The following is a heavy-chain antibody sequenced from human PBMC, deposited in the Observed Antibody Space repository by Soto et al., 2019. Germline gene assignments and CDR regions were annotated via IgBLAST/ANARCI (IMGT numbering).Heavy chain of an antibody. V-gene: IGHV1-69*13. CDR2: IIPIFGTA. D-gene: IGHD6-19*01. CDR1: GGTFSSYA. Sequence: SVKVSCKASGGTFSSYAISWVRQAPGQGLEWMGGIIPIFGTANYAQKFQGRVTITADESTSTAYMELSSLRSEDTAVYYCARGGRYIAVAGTWSDYWGQGTLVTVSS. CDR3: ARGGRYIAVAGTWSDY. J-gene: IGHJ4*02.